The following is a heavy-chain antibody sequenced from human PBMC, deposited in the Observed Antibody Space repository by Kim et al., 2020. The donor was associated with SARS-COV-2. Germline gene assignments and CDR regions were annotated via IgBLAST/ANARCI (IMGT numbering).Heavy chain of an antibody. J-gene: IGHJ3*01. D-gene: IGHD4-17*01. Sequence: PSLKSRVTISVDTSKNQFSLELNSVTAADTAVYYCARSGRDDGDYGAFDLWGQGTMVTVSS. CDR3: ARSGRDDGDYGAFDL. V-gene: IGHV4-59*01.